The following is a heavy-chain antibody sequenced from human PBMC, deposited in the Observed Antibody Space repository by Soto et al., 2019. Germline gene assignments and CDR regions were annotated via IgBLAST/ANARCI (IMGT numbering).Heavy chain of an antibody. CDR3: AREGSYGWYDC. J-gene: IGHJ5*01. Sequence: GASVKVYCKASGYTFSSHGIIWVRQAPGQGLEWMGWISGYNGNAKYAQRFQGRVTMTTDTSTSTVYMDLRSLGSDDSAVYYCAREGSYGWYDCWGQGTLVTVSS. CDR1: GYTFSSHG. CDR2: ISGYNGNA. V-gene: IGHV1-18*01. D-gene: IGHD2-15*01.